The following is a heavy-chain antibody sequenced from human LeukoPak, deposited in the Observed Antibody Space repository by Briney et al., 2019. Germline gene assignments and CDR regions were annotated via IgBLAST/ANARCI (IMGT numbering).Heavy chain of an antibody. Sequence: SETLSLTCTVSGDSFNNYYWSWIRQSPGKELEWIGYIFYSGSTKYNPSLKSRVTISVDTSKNQFSLKLSSVTAADTAVYYCARHRGSGSPYFDYWGQGTLVTVSS. V-gene: IGHV4-59*08. D-gene: IGHD3-10*01. CDR3: ARHRGSGSPYFDY. CDR1: GDSFNNYY. J-gene: IGHJ4*02. CDR2: IFYSGST.